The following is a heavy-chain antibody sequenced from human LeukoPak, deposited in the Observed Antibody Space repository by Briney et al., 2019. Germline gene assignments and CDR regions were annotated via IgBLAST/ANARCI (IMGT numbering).Heavy chain of an antibody. D-gene: IGHD3-22*01. CDR3: ARDLIHRSGEANY. CDR1: GFTFSDFY. V-gene: IGHV3-11*05. Sequence: PGRSLRLSCAASGFTFSDFYMSWIRQAPGKGLEWISYISASGSSTSYADSVKGRFTISRDNAKNSLYLQMNSLRAEDTAVYYCARDLIHRSGEANYWGQGTLVTVSS. J-gene: IGHJ4*02. CDR2: ISASGSST.